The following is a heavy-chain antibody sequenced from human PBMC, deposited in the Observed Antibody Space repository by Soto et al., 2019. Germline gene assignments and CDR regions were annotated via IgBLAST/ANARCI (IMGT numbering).Heavy chain of an antibody. D-gene: IGHD6-13*01. Sequence: EVQLLESGGGLAQPGGSLRLSCAASGFTFTNYAMSWVRQAPGQGLEWVSGITASGGTTYYGDSVKGRFTISRDNSRNTVSLQMDGLRAEDTAVYYCAKVFTPGYSSAWFADYWGLGTLVTVSS. J-gene: IGHJ4*01. V-gene: IGHV3-23*01. CDR1: GFTFTNYA. CDR3: AKVFTPGYSSAWFADY. CDR2: ITASGGTT.